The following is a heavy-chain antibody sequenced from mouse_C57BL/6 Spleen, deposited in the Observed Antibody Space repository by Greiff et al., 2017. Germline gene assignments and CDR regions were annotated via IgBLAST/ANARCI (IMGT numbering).Heavy chain of an antibody. Sequence: QVQLQQSGAELVKPGASVKLSCKASGYTFTEYTIHWVKQRSGQGLEWIGWFYPGSGSIKYNEKFKDKATLTADKSSSTVYMELSRLTSEDSAVYFCARHPNYYGSSYQAWFAYWGQGTLVTVSA. D-gene: IGHD1-1*01. CDR3: ARHPNYYGSSYQAWFAY. CDR2: FYPGSGSI. V-gene: IGHV1-62-2*01. CDR1: GYTFTEYT. J-gene: IGHJ3*01.